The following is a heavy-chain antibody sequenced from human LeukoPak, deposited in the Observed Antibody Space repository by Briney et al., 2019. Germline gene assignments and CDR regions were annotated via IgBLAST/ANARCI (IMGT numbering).Heavy chain of an antibody. CDR1: GYTFTGYY. Sequence: GASVKVSCKASGYTFTGYYMHWVRQAPGQGLEWMGWINPNSGGTNYAQKFQGRVTTTRDTSISTAYMELSRLRSDDTAVYYCARDRGVLRFLEWLPDYWGQGTLVTVSS. V-gene: IGHV1-2*02. J-gene: IGHJ4*02. CDR2: INPNSGGT. D-gene: IGHD3-3*01. CDR3: ARDRGVLRFLEWLPDY.